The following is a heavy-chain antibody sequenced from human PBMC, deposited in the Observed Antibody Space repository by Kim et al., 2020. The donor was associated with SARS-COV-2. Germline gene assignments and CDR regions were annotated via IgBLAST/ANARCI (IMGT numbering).Heavy chain of an antibody. CDR1: GYTFTGYY. Sequence: ASVKVSCKASGYTFTGYYMHWVRQAPGQGLEWMGWINPNSGGTNYAQKFQGRVTMTRDTSISTAYMELSRLRSDDTAVYYCARDRQWLVLDAFDIWGQGTMVTVSS. CDR3: ARDRQWLVLDAFDI. D-gene: IGHD6-19*01. CDR2: INPNSGGT. V-gene: IGHV1-2*02. J-gene: IGHJ3*02.